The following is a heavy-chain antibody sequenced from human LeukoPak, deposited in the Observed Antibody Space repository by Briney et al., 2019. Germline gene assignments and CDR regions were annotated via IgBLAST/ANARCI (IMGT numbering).Heavy chain of an antibody. CDR2: IWYDGSNK. CDR3: AKEFDSSGVYFDY. V-gene: IGHV3-33*06. Sequence: PGGSLRLSCAASGFTFSSYGMHWVRQAPGKGLEWVAVIWYDGSNKYYADSVKGRFTISRDNSKNTLYLQMNSLRAEDTAVYYCAKEFDSSGVYFDYWGQGTLVTVSS. D-gene: IGHD3-22*01. J-gene: IGHJ4*02. CDR1: GFTFSSYG.